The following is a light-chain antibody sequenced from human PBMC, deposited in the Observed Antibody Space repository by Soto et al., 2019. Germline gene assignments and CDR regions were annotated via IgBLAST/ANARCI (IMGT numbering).Light chain of an antibody. Sequence: VMTQSPLSLPVTPGEPASISCRSSQSLLHSSGYNYLHWYLQKPGQSPQLLIYLVSTRASGVXDXSSGSGSGIDFTLKISRVEAEDVGVYYCMQDLQTPYTFGQGTKLEIK. CDR2: LVS. J-gene: IGKJ2*01. V-gene: IGKV2-28*01. CDR1: QSLLHSSGYNY. CDR3: MQDLQTPYT.